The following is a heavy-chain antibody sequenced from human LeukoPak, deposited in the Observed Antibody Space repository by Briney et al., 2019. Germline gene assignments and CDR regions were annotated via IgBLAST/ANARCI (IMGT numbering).Heavy chain of an antibody. J-gene: IGHJ4*02. Sequence: SETLSLTCAVYGGSFSGYYWSWIRQPPGKGLEWIGEINHGGSTNYNPSLKSRVTISVDTSKNQFSLKLSSVTAADTAVYYCARGLSSGWSGRPYFDYWGQGTLVTVSS. CDR1: GGSFSGYY. D-gene: IGHD6-19*01. CDR2: INHGGST. V-gene: IGHV4-34*01. CDR3: ARGLSSGWSGRPYFDY.